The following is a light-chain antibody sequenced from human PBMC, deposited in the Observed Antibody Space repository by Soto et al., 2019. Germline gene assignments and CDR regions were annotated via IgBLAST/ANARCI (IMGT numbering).Light chain of an antibody. CDR1: QSVSNSF. J-gene: IGKJ1*01. Sequence: EIVLTQFPGTLSLSPEERTTISCRASQSVSNSFLAWYQQKPGQAPRLLIYGASSRATGIPDRFSGSGSGTDFTLTISRLEPEDFAVYYCQQYGNSRAFGQGTKV. V-gene: IGKV3-20*01. CDR3: QQYGNSRA. CDR2: GAS.